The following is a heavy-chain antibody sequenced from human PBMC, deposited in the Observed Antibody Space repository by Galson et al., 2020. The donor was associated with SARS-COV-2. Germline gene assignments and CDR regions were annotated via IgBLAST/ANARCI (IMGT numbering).Heavy chain of an antibody. J-gene: IGHJ4*02. CDR1: GYSFTGFC. Sequence: ASVKVSCKASGYSFTGFCIHWVRQAPGQGLEWMGWIHPNSGTTTYAQKFQGRVTMTRDTSTNTAYMDLHSLTSDDTAIYFCARGTTVVNPDDYWGQGTLVTVSS. CDR2: IHPNSGTT. V-gene: IGHV1-2*02. D-gene: IGHD4-17*01. CDR3: ARGTTVVNPDDY.